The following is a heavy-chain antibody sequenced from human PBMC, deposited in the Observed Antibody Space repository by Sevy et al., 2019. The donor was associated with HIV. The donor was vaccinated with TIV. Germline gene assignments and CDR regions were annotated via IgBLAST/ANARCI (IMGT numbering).Heavy chain of an antibody. D-gene: IGHD3-22*01. CDR3: VKDPIAYYYDSSGLGNAFDI. V-gene: IGHV3-64D*06. CDR1: GFTFSSYA. J-gene: IGHJ3*02. CDR2: ISSNGGST. Sequence: GGSLRLSCSASGFTFSSYAMHWVRQAPGKGLEYVSAISSNGGSTYYAHSVKGRFTISRDNSKNTVYLQMSSLRAEDTAVYYCVKDPIAYYYDSSGLGNAFDIWGQGTMVTVSS.